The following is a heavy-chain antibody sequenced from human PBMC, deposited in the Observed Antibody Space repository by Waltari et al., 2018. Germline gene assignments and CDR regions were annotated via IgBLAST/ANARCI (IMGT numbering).Heavy chain of an antibody. CDR3: ARVAPHQIKRLIYFDY. V-gene: IGHV3-21*02. Sequence: EVQLVESGGGLVKPGGSLRLSCAASGFTFSSYSINWVRQAPGKGLEWVSSISSSSYYIYYADSVKGRFTVSRDNAKNSVYLQMNSLRSEETAVYYCARVAPHQIKRLIYFDYWGQGSLVTVSS. J-gene: IGHJ4*01. CDR1: GFTFSSYS. CDR2: ISSSSYYI.